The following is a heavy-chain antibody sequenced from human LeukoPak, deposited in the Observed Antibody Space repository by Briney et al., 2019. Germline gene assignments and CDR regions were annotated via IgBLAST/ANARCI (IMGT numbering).Heavy chain of an antibody. CDR3: ARDGYTRGSWFDP. CDR1: GGTFSSYA. CDR2: IIPIFGTA. D-gene: IGHD5-24*01. Sequence: VASVKVSCKASGGTFSSYAISWVRQAPGQGLEWMGRIIPIFGTANYAQKFQGRVTITTDESTSTAYMELSSLRSEDTAVYYCARDGYTRGSWFDPWGQGTLVTVSS. V-gene: IGHV1-69*05. J-gene: IGHJ5*02.